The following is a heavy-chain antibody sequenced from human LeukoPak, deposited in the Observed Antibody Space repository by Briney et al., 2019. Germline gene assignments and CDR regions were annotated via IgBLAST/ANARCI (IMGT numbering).Heavy chain of an antibody. V-gene: IGHV3-48*03. D-gene: IGHD5-18*01. Sequence: GESLRLSCAASGFTFSSYEMNWVRQAPGKGLEWVSYISSSGSTKYYADSVKGRITISRDNAKNSLYLQMNSLRAEDTAVYYCARVRGYIYGPTDYWGQGTLVTVSS. CDR2: ISSSGSTK. J-gene: IGHJ4*02. CDR1: GFTFSSYE. CDR3: ARVRGYIYGPTDY.